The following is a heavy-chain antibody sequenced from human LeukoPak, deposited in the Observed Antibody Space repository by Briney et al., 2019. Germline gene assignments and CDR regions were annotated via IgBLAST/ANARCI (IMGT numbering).Heavy chain of an antibody. J-gene: IGHJ4*02. Sequence: QPGGSLRLSCAASGFTFSSYAMSWVRQAPGKGLEWVSAISGSGGSTYYADSVKGRFTISRDNSKNTLYLQMDSLRVEDTAIYYCAKDSIDDGYNSIDHWGQGTLVTVSS. V-gene: IGHV3-23*01. D-gene: IGHD5-24*01. CDR1: GFTFSSYA. CDR2: ISGSGGST. CDR3: AKDSIDDGYNSIDH.